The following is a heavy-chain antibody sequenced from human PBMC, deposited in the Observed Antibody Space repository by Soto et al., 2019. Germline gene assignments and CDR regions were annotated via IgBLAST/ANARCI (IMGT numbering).Heavy chain of an antibody. CDR1: GFTFSSYG. CDR2: IWYDGSNK. Sequence: GGSLRLSCAVSGFTFSSYGMHWVRQAPGKGLEWVAVIWYDGSNKYYADSVKGRFTISRDNSKNTLYLQMNSLRAEDTAVYYCAREGTEDIVVVPAAQEDPLAIWGQGTMVTVSS. V-gene: IGHV3-33*01. J-gene: IGHJ3*02. D-gene: IGHD2-2*01. CDR3: AREGTEDIVVVPAAQEDPLAI.